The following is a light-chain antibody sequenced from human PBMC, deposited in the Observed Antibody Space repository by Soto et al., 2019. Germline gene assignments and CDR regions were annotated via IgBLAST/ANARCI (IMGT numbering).Light chain of an antibody. CDR3: QHRMNWPLT. CDR2: DAS. CDR1: QSVSSY. Sequence: EIVITQSPSTLSVSPRERATLSCRASQSVSSYLLWYQQKPGQAPRLLIYDASNRATGIPARFSGSGSETDFTLTISSLEPEDFAVYYCQHRMNWPLTFGQGTRLAIK. J-gene: IGKJ5*01. V-gene: IGKV3-11*01.